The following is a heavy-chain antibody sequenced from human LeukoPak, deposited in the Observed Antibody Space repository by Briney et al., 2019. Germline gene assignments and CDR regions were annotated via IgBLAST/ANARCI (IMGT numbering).Heavy chain of an antibody. V-gene: IGHV4-59*01. CDR3: ARANYYDSSGYSTWFDP. CDR2: IYYSGST. J-gene: IGHJ5*02. D-gene: IGHD3-22*01. Sequence: SETLSLTCTVSGGSISSYYWSWIRQPPGKGLEWIGYIYYSGSTNYNPSLKSRVTISVDTSKNQFSLKLSSVTAADTAVYYCARANYYDSSGYSTWFDPWGQGTLVTVSS. CDR1: GGSISSYY.